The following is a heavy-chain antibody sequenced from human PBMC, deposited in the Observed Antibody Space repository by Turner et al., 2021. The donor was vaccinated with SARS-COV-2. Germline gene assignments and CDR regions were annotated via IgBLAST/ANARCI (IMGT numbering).Heavy chain of an antibody. CDR2: INPNSGGK. Sequence: QVQLVQYGAEVKKPGASAKVSCKASGYTFTGYYMHWVRQAPGQGLEWMGWINPNSGGKNYAQKFQGRVTMTRDMSISTAYMELSRLRSDDTAVYYCARSIVVVPAAISYWGQGTLVTVSS. CDR3: ARSIVVVPAAISY. D-gene: IGHD2-2*02. V-gene: IGHV1-2*02. CDR1: GYTFTGYY. J-gene: IGHJ4*02.